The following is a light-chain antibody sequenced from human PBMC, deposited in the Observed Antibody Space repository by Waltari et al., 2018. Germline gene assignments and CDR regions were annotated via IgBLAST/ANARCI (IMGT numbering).Light chain of an antibody. CDR2: AAS. V-gene: IGKV1-9*01. CDR3: QQVHDYPYT. J-gene: IGKJ2*01. CDR1: QGISSS. Sequence: IQLTQSLSSLLASVGDRVNITCRASQGISSSVAWYQQKPGKAPKLLIYAASSLQSGVPSRFGGSGSGTYVTLIIASLQPEDFATYYCQQVHDYPYTFGQGTSLEI.